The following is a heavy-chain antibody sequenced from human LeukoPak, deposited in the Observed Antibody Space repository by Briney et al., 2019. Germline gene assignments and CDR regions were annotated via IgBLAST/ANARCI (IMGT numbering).Heavy chain of an antibody. V-gene: IGHV4-4*07. CDR1: GASIRNYY. Sequence: PSETLSLTCTVSGASIRNYYWSWIRQPAGKGLEWIGRIVPSGSTNYNPSLKSRVTISVDTSKNQFSLKLSSVTAADTAVYYCARGVRGRFNYWGQGTLVTVSS. D-gene: IGHD3-10*01. J-gene: IGHJ4*02. CDR2: IVPSGST. CDR3: ARGVRGRFNY.